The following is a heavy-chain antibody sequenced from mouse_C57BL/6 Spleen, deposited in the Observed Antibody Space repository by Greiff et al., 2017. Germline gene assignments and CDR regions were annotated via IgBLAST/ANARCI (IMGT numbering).Heavy chain of an antibody. CDR2: ISSGSSTI. V-gene: IGHV5-17*01. CDR1: GFTFSDYG. CDR3: AKWEAYCSNPFYAMDY. J-gene: IGHJ4*01. Sequence: EVQGVESGGGLVKPGGSLKLSCAASGFTFSDYGMHWVRQAPEKGLEWVAYISSGSSTIYYADTVKGRFTISRDNATNTLFLQMTSLRSEETAMYYCAKWEAYCSNPFYAMDYWGQGTSVTVSS. D-gene: IGHD2-5*01.